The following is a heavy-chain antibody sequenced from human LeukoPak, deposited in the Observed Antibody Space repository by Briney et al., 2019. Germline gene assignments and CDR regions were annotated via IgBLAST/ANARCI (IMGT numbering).Heavy chain of an antibody. D-gene: IGHD2-15*01. V-gene: IGHV3-66*01. J-gene: IGHJ4*02. CDR2: IYSGGST. CDR1: GFTVSNNY. Sequence: PGGSLRLSCAASGFTVSNNYMSWVRQAPGKGLEWVSVIYSGGSTYYADSVKGRFTISRDNSKNTLYLQMNSLRAEDTAVYYCVASFDCSGGSCYSSAFDYWGQGTLVTVSS. CDR3: VASFDCSGGSCYSSAFDY.